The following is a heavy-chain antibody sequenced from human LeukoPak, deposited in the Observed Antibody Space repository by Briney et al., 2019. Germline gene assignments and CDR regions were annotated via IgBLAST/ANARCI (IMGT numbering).Heavy chain of an antibody. J-gene: IGHJ4*02. D-gene: IGHD1-20*01. CDR1: GYTLTELS. V-gene: IGHV1-24*01. CDR3: ATDLTGTDPTDY. Sequence: ASVKVSCKVSGYTLTELSMHWVRQAPGKGLEWMGGFDPEDGETIYAQKFQGRVTMTEDTSTDTAYMELSSLRSEDTAVYYCATDLTGTDPTDYWGQGTLVTVSS. CDR2: FDPEDGET.